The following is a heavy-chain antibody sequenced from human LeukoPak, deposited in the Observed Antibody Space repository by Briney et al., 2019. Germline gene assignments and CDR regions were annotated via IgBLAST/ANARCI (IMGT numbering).Heavy chain of an antibody. CDR1: GLTFSSHW. CDR3: VRQQTPHGNFDY. D-gene: IGHD1-26*01. J-gene: IGHJ4*02. CDR2: IGTAGDT. Sequence: GGSLRLSCAASGLTFSSHWMHWVRQASGKGLEWVSAIGTAGDTFYPGSVKGRFTISRENAKNSLSLQMNSLRAEDTAVYYCVRQQTPHGNFDYWGQGTLVTVSS. V-gene: IGHV3-13*01.